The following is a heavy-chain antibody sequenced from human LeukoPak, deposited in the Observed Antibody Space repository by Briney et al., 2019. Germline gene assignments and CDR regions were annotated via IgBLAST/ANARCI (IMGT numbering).Heavy chain of an antibody. Sequence: ASVKVSCKASGYTFTSYAMHWVRQAPGKRFEWMGWINAGNGNTKYSQKFQGRVTITRDTSASTAYMELSSLRSEDTAVYYCARSKAVLLWFGESDYWGQGTLVTVSS. J-gene: IGHJ4*02. D-gene: IGHD3-10*01. V-gene: IGHV1-3*01. CDR1: GYTFTSYA. CDR3: ARSKAVLLWFGESDY. CDR2: INAGNGNT.